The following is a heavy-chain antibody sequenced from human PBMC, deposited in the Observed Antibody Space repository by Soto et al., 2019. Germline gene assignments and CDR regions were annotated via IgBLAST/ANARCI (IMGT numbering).Heavy chain of an antibody. CDR3: ARGFKRGVRPPGLGE. V-gene: IGHV4-34*01. J-gene: IGHJ4*02. CDR2: INHSGST. CDR1: GGSFSGYY. Sequence: PSETLSLTCAVYGGSFSGYYWSWIRQPPGKGLEWIGEINHSGSTNYNPSLKSRVTISVDTSKNQFSLKLSSVTAADTAVYYCARGFKRGVRPPGLGEWGQGTLVTVSS. D-gene: IGHD3-10*01.